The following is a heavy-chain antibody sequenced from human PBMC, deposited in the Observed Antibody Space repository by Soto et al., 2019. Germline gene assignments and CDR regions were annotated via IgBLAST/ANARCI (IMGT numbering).Heavy chain of an antibody. Sequence: SVKVSCKASGYTFTRNYVHWVRQAPGQGLEWMAGINPILGKANYAQKFQGRVTITADKSTSTAYMELSSLRSEDTAVYYCARDPDITMIVSVSGYYYGMDVWGQGTTVTVSS. V-gene: IGHV1-69*10. CDR3: ARDPDITMIVSVSGYYYGMDV. D-gene: IGHD3-22*01. CDR1: GYTFTRNY. CDR2: INPILGKA. J-gene: IGHJ6*02.